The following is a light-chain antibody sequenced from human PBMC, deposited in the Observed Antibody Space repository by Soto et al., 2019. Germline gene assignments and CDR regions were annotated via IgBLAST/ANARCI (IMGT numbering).Light chain of an antibody. J-gene: IGKJ2*01. V-gene: IGKV1-39*01. Sequence: DIQVTQSPSSLSASVGDRVTITCRASQSISSYLNWFQHKPGKAPRLLIYAASNLQSGVPSRFSGSGSGTDFTLTINSLQPEDFATYYCQQSYSTPPYTFGQGTKLEIK. CDR1: QSISSY. CDR3: QQSYSTPPYT. CDR2: AAS.